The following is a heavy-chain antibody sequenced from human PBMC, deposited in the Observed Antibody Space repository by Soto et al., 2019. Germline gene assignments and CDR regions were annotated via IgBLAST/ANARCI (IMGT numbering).Heavy chain of an antibody. CDR3: ATTGPY. CDR1: GFTFSSYG. V-gene: IGHV3-33*01. Sequence: VQLVESGGGVVQPGRSLRLSCAASGFTFSSYGMHWVRQAPGKGLEWVAVIWFDGSNKFYADSVKGRFTISRDNSKNTVSLQXNSLRDEDSAAYYCATTGPYWGQGTLVTVSS. J-gene: IGHJ4*02. CDR2: IWFDGSNK.